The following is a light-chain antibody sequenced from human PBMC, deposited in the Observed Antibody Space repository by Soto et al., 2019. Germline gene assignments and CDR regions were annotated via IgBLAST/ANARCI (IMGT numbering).Light chain of an antibody. CDR3: QQLNGSPWT. Sequence: IQLTQSPSSLSASVGDRVTITCRATPAIASFLAWYQQKPGTAPKLLIYGATTLQSGVPSRFSGSRSGTDYTLTIGSLLPEDFATYYCQQLNGSPWTFGQGTRVEIK. J-gene: IGKJ1*01. CDR2: GAT. V-gene: IGKV1-9*01. CDR1: PAIASF.